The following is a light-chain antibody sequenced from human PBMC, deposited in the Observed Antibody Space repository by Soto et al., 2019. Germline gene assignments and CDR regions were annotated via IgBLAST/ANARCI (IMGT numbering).Light chain of an antibody. CDR3: SSYTTSSTYV. CDR1: SSDVGGYSY. CDR2: DVS. V-gene: IGLV2-14*03. Sequence: QSVLTQPASVSGSPGQLITISCTGTSSDVGGYSYISWYQHNPGRAPKLMIYDVSNRPSGVSDRFSGSKSGNTASLTISRLQAEDEADYYCSSYTTSSTYVFGSGTKVTVL. J-gene: IGLJ1*01.